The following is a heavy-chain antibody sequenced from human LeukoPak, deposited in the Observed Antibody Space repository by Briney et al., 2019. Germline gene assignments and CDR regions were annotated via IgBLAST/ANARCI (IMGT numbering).Heavy chain of an antibody. CDR2: IRQDGDEK. V-gene: IGHV3-7*01. CDR1: GFIFNSHW. CDR3: ARVRTEWYIDL. Sequence: GGSLRLSCAGSGFIFNSHWMTWVRQAPWMGLEWVGNIRQDGDEKFYADSVRGRFTISRDNAKNSLYLHLNSLRAEDTAIYYCARVRTEWYIDLWGRGTLVTVSP. J-gene: IGHJ2*01. D-gene: IGHD2-8*02.